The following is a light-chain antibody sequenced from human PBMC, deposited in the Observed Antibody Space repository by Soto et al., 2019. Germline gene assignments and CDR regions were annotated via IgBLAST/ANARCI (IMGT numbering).Light chain of an antibody. CDR2: GNN. CDR1: SSNIGNNY. V-gene: IGLV1-51*01. J-gene: IGLJ2*01. Sequence: QSVLTQPPSVSAAPGQKVTISCSGSSSNIGNNYVSWYQQLPGTAPKLLIYGNNKRPSGIPDRFSGSKSGTSATLGITGLQTGDEADYHCATWDSSLSGEVFGGGTKLTVL. CDR3: ATWDSSLSGEV.